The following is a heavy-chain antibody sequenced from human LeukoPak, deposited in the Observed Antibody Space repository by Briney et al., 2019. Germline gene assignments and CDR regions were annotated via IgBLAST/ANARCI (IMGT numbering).Heavy chain of an antibody. V-gene: IGHV4-34*01. CDR1: GGSFSGYY. Sequence: SETLSLTCAVYGGSFSGYYWSWLRQPPGKGLEWIGEINHSGSTNYNPSLKSRVTISVDTSKNQFSLKLSSVIAADTAVYYCATLGYSSSFDYWGQGTLVTVSS. J-gene: IGHJ4*02. CDR3: ATLGYSSSFDY. D-gene: IGHD6-13*01. CDR2: INHSGST.